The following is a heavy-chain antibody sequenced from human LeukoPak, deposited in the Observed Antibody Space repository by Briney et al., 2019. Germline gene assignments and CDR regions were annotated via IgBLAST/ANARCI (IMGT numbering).Heavy chain of an antibody. CDR1: GFTFINYW. J-gene: IGHJ4*02. V-gene: IGHV3-11*04. CDR3: ARDREGSLAVAAQGIFDY. Sequence: GGSLRLSCAASGFTFINYWMSWIRQAPGKGLEWVSYISSSGSTIYYADSVKGRFTISRDNAKNSLYLQMNSLRAEDTAVYYCARDREGSLAVAAQGIFDYWGQGTLVAVSS. D-gene: IGHD6-19*01. CDR2: ISSSGSTI.